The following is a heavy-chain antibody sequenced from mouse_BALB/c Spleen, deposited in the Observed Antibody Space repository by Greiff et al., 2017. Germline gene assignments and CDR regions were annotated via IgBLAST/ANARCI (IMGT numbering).Heavy chain of an antibody. V-gene: IGHV14-3*02. CDR2: IDPANGNT. CDR3: ARGGEADD. CDR1: GFNIKDTY. Sequence: VQLKESGAELVKQGASVKLSCTASGFNIKDTYMHWVKQRPEQGLEWIGRIDPANGNTKYDPKFQGKATITADTSSNTAYLQLSSLTSEDTAVYYCARGGEADDWGQGTTLTVSS. J-gene: IGHJ2*01.